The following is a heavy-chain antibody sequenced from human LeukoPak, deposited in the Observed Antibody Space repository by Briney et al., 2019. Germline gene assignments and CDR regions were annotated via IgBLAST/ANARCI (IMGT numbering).Heavy chain of an antibody. J-gene: IGHJ4*02. V-gene: IGHV4-59*01. CDR1: GGSISTYY. CDR2: VYHSGST. CDR3: ARGKYYGDSDF. Sequence: SETLSLTCTVSGGSISTYYWTWVRQPPGKGLEWIGYVYHSGSTTYNPSLKSRVTISIDTSQNKFSLKLRSVTAADTAIYYCARGKYYGDSDFWGQGTLVIVSS. D-gene: IGHD3-3*01.